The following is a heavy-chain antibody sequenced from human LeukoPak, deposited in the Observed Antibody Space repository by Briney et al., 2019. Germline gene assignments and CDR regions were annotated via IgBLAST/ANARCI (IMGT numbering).Heavy chain of an antibody. CDR1: GFTFGDYA. Sequence: GGSLRLSYTASGFTFGDYAMSWVRQAPGKGLEWVGFIRSKAYGGTTEYAASVKGRFTISRDDSKSIAYLQMNSLKTEDTAVYYCTRHTYYYGSGSKIDYWGQGTLVTVSS. D-gene: IGHD3-10*01. V-gene: IGHV3-49*04. CDR3: TRHTYYYGSGSKIDY. CDR2: IRSKAYGGTT. J-gene: IGHJ4*02.